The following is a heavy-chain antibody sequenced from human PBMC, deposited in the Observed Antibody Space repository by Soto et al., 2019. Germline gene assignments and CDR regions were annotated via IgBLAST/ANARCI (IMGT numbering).Heavy chain of an antibody. CDR3: GLIFGVVRTYGMDV. CDR1: GGTFSSYA. CDR2: IIPIFGTA. J-gene: IGHJ6*02. V-gene: IGHV1-69*13. D-gene: IGHD3-3*01. Sequence: ASVKVSCKASGGTFSSYAISWVRQAPGQGLEWMGGIIPIFGTANYAQKFQGRVTITADESTSTAYVELSSLRSEDTAVYYCGLIFGVVRTYGMDVWGQGTTVTVSS.